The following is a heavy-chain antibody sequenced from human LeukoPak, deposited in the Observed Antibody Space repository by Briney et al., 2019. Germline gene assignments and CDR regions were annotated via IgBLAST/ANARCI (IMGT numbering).Heavy chain of an antibody. CDR1: GYSISSGYY. CDR3: ARSKTGVSALPDAFDI. Sequence: ASETLSLTCTVSGYSISSGYYWGWIRQPPGKGLEWIGSIYHSGSTYYNPSLKSRVTISVDTSKNQFSLKLSSVTAADTAVYYCARSKTGVSALPDAFDIWGQGTMVTVSS. J-gene: IGHJ3*02. D-gene: IGHD7-27*01. V-gene: IGHV4-38-2*02. CDR2: IYHSGST.